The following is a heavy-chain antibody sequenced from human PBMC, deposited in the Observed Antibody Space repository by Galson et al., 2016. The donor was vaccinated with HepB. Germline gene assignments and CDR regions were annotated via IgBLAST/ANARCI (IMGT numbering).Heavy chain of an antibody. CDR2: IFSGGNNK. V-gene: IGHV3-30*18. Sequence: SLRLSCAASGFSFSGYGMHWVRQAPGKGLEWVAAIFSGGNNKYYAESVKGRFTVSRDNSKNTLYLQMNGLRVEDTAVYFCAKDDDASGFPPLYSGFFDHCGQGTLVIVSS. J-gene: IGHJ4*02. CDR1: GFSFSGYG. D-gene: IGHD3-22*01. CDR3: AKDDDASGFPPLYSGFFDH.